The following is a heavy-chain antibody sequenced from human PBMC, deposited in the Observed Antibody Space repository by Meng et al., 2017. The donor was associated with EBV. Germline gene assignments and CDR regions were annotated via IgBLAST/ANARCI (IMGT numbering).Heavy chain of an antibody. D-gene: IGHD1-26*01. CDR1: GGSFSGYY. CDR3: AREGYSGSYYY. J-gene: IGHJ4*02. Sequence: QVQLQQWGAGLLKPSETLSLTCAVYGGSFSGYYRSWIRQPPGKGLEWIGEINHSGSTNYNPSLKSRVTISVDTSKNQFSLKLSSVTAADTAVYYCAREGYSGSYYYWGQGTMVTVSS. V-gene: IGHV4-34*01. CDR2: INHSGST.